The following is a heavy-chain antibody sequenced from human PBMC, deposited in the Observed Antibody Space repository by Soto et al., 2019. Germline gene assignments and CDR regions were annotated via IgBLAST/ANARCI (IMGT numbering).Heavy chain of an antibody. V-gene: IGHV3-66*01. Sequence: PVWSLRVSCSSSLFTVSSYYMTLVLHTPVKGLEWVSTLYTGGNTFYPDSAKGRFTISRDSSKNTLFLQMNSLRAEDTAVYYCARGLFVSSWYNFFDSWGQGTLVTVSS. J-gene: IGHJ4*02. CDR2: LYTGGNT. CDR1: LFTVSSYY. CDR3: ARGLFVSSWYNFFDS. D-gene: IGHD6-13*01.